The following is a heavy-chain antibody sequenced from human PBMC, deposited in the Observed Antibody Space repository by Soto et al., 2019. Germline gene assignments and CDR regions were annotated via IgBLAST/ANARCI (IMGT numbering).Heavy chain of an antibody. V-gene: IGHV1-18*01. CDR2: ISTYSGDT. D-gene: IGHD5-12*01. CDR1: GYTFFTYD. J-gene: IGHJ5*02. Sequence: QVPLVQSGVEVKTPGASVKVSCQASGYTFFTYDISWVRQAPGQGLEWMGWISTYSGDTKYAQKFQGRVTMTTDTYTTTAYLELRSLRSDDTAVYYCARHHGPTTSENWFDPGGQGNLVTVSS. CDR3: ARHHGPTTSENWFDP.